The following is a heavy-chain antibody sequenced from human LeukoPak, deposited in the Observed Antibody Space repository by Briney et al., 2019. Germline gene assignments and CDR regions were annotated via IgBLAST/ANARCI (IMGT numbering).Heavy chain of an antibody. V-gene: IGHV5-51*01. D-gene: IGHD2-15*01. CDR3: AREPPTLGGAFDI. CDR1: GYSFTSYW. Sequence: GESLKISCKGSGYSFTSYWIGWVRPMPGKGMEWMGIIYPGDSDTRYSPSFQGQVTISADKSISTAYLQWSSLKASDTAMYYCAREPPTLGGAFDIWGQGTMVTVSS. J-gene: IGHJ3*02. CDR2: IYPGDSDT.